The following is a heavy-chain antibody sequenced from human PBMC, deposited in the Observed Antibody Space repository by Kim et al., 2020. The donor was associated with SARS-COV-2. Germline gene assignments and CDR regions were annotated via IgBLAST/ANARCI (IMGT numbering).Heavy chain of an antibody. CDR3: AKVLRGYSYGYLDY. J-gene: IGHJ4*02. D-gene: IGHD5-18*01. Sequence: GGSLRLSCAASGFTFSSYAMSWVRQAPGKGLEWVSAISGSGGSTYYADSVKGRFTISRDNSKNTLYLQMNSLRAEDTAVYYCAKVLRGYSYGYLDYWGQGTLVTVSS. V-gene: IGHV3-23*01. CDR2: ISGSGGST. CDR1: GFTFSSYA.